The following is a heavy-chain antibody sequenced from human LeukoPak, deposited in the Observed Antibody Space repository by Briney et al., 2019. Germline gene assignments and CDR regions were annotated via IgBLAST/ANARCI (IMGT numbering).Heavy chain of an antibody. CDR3: ARRPNIHGVWFGELSRVYWFDP. V-gene: IGHV4-34*01. CDR2: INHSGST. D-gene: IGHD3-10*01. J-gene: IGHJ5*02. CDR1: GGSISSYY. Sequence: PSETLSLTCTVSGGSISSYYWSWIRRPPGKGLEWIGEINHSGSTNYNPSLKSRVTISVDTSKNQFSLKLSSVTAADTAVYYCARRPNIHGVWFGELSRVYWFDPWGQGTLVTVSS.